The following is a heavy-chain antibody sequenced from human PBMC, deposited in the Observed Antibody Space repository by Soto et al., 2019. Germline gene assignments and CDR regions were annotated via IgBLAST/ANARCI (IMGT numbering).Heavy chain of an antibody. CDR3: ASRPQYYYGSGKWFDP. CDR1: GGTFSSYA. V-gene: IGHV1-69*13. D-gene: IGHD3-10*01. J-gene: IGHJ5*02. Sequence: GASVKVSCKASGGTFSSYAISWVRQAPGQGLEWMGGIIPIFGTANYAQKFQGRVTTTADESTSTAYMELSSLRSEDTAVYYCASRPQYYYGSGKWFDPWGQGTLVTVSS. CDR2: IIPIFGTA.